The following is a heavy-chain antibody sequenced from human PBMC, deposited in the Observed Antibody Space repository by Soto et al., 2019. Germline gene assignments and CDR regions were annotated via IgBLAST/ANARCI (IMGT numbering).Heavy chain of an antibody. V-gene: IGHV4-59*01. CDR1: GGSISSYY. CDR2: IYYSGST. Sequence: SETLSLTCTVSGGSISSYYWSWIRQPPGKGLEWIGYIYYSGSTNYNPSLKSRVTISVDTSKNQFSLKLSSVTAADTAVYYCARALYSGRYYDWFDPWGQGPLVTVSS. D-gene: IGHD1-26*01. J-gene: IGHJ5*02. CDR3: ARALYSGRYYDWFDP.